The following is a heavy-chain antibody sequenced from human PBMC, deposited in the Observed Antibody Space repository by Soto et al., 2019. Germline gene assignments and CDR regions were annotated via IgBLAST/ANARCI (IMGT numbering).Heavy chain of an antibody. D-gene: IGHD6-13*01. CDR3: AGNIAAAGSRYYGTDG. CDR2: ISTTETT. Sequence: PSETLSLTCTVSGGSISSYYWSWIRQPAGKGLEWIGRISTTETTNYNPSLKSRVSMSLDTSKSQVSLKLSSVTAADAAVYYCAGNIAAAGSRYYGTDGWGHGTTVTVS. CDR1: GGSISSYY. J-gene: IGHJ6*02. V-gene: IGHV4-4*07.